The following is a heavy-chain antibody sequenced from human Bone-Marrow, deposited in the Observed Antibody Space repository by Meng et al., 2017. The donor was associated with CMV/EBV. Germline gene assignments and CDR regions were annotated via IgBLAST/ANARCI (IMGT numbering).Heavy chain of an antibody. CDR3: ARASGVGSGSYYNPYYYYYYGMDV. J-gene: IGHJ6*02. D-gene: IGHD3-10*01. V-gene: IGHV1-46*01. CDR2: INPSGGST. Sequence: ASVKVSCKASGYTFTSYYMHWVRQAPGQGLEWMGIINPSGGSTSYAQKFQGRVTMTRDTSTSTVYMELSSLRSEDTAVYYCARASGVGSGSYYNPYYYYYYGMDVWGQGTTVTVSS. CDR1: GYTFTSYY.